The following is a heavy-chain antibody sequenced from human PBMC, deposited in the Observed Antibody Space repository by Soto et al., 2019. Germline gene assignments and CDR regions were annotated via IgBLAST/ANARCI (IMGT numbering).Heavy chain of an antibody. CDR2: IGDSGSST. CDR1: GFTFSTFA. D-gene: IGHD6-19*01. V-gene: IGHV3-23*01. Sequence: GGSLRLSCAASGFTFSTFAMNWVRQAPGKGLEWVSAIGDSGSSTYYAGSLRGRFTISRDNSKNTLYLQMNSLRAEDTAVYYCAKGGGWLYYFDYWGQGTPVTVSS. CDR3: AKGGGWLYYFDY. J-gene: IGHJ4*02.